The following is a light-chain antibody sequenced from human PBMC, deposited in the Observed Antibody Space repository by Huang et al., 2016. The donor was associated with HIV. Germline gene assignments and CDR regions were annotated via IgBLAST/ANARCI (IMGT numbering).Light chain of an antibody. V-gene: IGKV2-28*01. CDR2: LGS. CDR3: MQGLRTPRT. J-gene: IGKJ2*01. CDR1: HSLLHSDGNNY. Sequence: DVVMTQSPLSLPVTPGEPASISCRSRHSLLHSDGNNYFDWYLPKPGQSPQLLIYLGSTRASGVPERFSGSGSGTDFTLKISRVEAEDVGVYYCMQGLRTPRTFGQGTKLEIK.